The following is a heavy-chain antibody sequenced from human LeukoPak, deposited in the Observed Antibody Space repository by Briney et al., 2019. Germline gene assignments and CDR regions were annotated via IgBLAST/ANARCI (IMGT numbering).Heavy chain of an antibody. J-gene: IGHJ3*02. CDR3: ARSDGYGLVGI. V-gene: IGHV4-39*07. D-gene: IGHD5-18*01. Sequence: SETLSLTCRVSGASINSGSNYWGWIRQPPGKTLEWIGSIYSSGSTYYNPSLKSRVIIVIDTPKNHFSLTLSSVTAADTAVYYCARSDGYGLVGIWGQGTMVTVSS. CDR1: GASINSGSNY. CDR2: IYSSGST.